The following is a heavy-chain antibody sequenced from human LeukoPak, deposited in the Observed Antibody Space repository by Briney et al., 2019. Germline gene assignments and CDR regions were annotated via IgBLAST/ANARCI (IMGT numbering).Heavy chain of an antibody. V-gene: IGHV4-4*08. CDR3: ARDNTQYDYVWGSYRYNNYFDY. Sequence: PSETLSLTCSVSGGSISAYYWAWIRQSPGKGLEWIGYVHNIEDTNYNPSLKSRITISVDTSKNQFSLKLSSVTAADTAVYYCARDNTQYDYVWGSYRYNNYFDYWGQGTLVTVSS. J-gene: IGHJ4*02. CDR1: GGSISAYY. D-gene: IGHD3-16*02. CDR2: VHNIEDT.